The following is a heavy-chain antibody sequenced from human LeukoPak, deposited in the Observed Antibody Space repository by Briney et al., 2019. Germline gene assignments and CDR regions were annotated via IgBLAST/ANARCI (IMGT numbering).Heavy chain of an antibody. J-gene: IGHJ4*02. V-gene: IGHV1-18*01. CDR2: ISAYNGNT. CDR1: GYTFTSYG. D-gene: IGHD3-22*01. Sequence: GASVKVSCKASGYTFTSYGISWVRQAPGQGLEWMGWISAYNGNTNYAQKLQGRVTMTTDTSTSTAYMELRSLRSDDTAVYYWXXXXXYYDSXGYHTYYFDYWXQGTLVTVSS. CDR3: XXXXXYYDSXGYHTYYFDY.